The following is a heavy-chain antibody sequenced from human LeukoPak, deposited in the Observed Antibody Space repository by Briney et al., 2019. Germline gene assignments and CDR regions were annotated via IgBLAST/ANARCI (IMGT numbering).Heavy chain of an antibody. CDR3: ARDPTHGAVDI. CDR1: GDSIGTYY. V-gene: IGHV4-59*01. J-gene: IGHJ3*02. Sequence: SETLSLTCTVSGDSIGTYYWSWIRQPPGKGLEWIGYIYYSGSTNYNPSLKSRVTISVDTSKNQFSLKMKSVIAADTAVYYCARDPTHGAVDIWGQGTMVTVSS. CDR2: IYYSGST. D-gene: IGHD4-11*01.